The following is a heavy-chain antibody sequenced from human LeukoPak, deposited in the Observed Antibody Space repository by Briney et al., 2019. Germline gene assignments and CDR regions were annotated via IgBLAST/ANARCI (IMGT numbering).Heavy chain of an antibody. CDR3: AKAQWLDLEGFDY. V-gene: IGHV3-9*01. J-gene: IGHJ4*02. D-gene: IGHD6-19*01. CDR2: ISWNSGSI. CDR1: GFTFDDYA. Sequence: GGSLRLSCAASGFTFDDYAMHWVRQAPGKGLEWVSGISWNSGSIGYVDSVKGRFTISRDNAKNSLYLQMNSLRAEDTALYYCAKAQWLDLEGFDYWGQGTLVTVSS.